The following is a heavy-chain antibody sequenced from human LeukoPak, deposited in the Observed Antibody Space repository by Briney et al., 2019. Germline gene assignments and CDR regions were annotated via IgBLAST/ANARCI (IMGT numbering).Heavy chain of an antibody. D-gene: IGHD4-23*01. CDR1: GFTFSSYW. J-gene: IGHJ4*02. V-gene: IGHV3-74*01. CDR3: ARGRPHGNDY. CDR2: TASDGSST. Sequence: GGSLRLSCAASGFTFSSYWMNWVRQAPGKGLVWVSRTASDGSSTTYADSVKGRFSISRDNAKNTLYLQMNSLRVEDTAVYYCARGRPHGNDYWGQGTLVTVSS.